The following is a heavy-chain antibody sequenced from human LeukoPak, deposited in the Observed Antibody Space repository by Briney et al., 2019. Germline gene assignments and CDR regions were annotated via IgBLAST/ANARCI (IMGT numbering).Heavy chain of an antibody. J-gene: IGHJ4*02. D-gene: IGHD3-3*01. CDR2: INPNSGGT. Sequence: GASVKVSCKASGYTFTGYYMHWVRQAPGQGLEWMGWINPNSGGTNYAQKFQGRVTMTRDTSISTAYMELSRLRSGDTAVYYCARVSLFFGVVPFDYWGQGTLITVSS. CDR1: GYTFTGYY. CDR3: ARVSLFFGVVPFDY. V-gene: IGHV1-2*02.